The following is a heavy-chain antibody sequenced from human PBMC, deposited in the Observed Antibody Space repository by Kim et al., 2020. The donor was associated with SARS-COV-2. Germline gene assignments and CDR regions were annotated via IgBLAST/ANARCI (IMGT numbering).Heavy chain of an antibody. CDR3: ASRGYGGYWYYFDY. D-gene: IGHD5-12*01. J-gene: IGHJ4*02. CDR2: INHSGST. CDR1: GGSFSGYY. Sequence: SETLSLTCAVYGGSFSGYYWSWIRQPPGKGLEWIGEINHSGSTNYNPSLKSRVTISVDTSKNQFSLKLSSVTAADTAVYYCASRGYGGYWYYFDYWGQGTLVTVSS. V-gene: IGHV4-34*01.